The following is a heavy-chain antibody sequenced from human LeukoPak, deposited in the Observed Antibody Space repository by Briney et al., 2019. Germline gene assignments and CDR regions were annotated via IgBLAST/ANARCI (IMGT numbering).Heavy chain of an antibody. CDR3: VRYRSGSNRFDY. D-gene: IGHD6-19*01. CDR2: MYYSENT. J-gene: IGHJ4*02. V-gene: IGHV4-39*01. CDR1: GDSISGKTYS. Sequence: SETLSLTCTVSGDSISGKTYSRGWVRQPPGKGLEWIGYMYYSENTYYNPSLKSRVTISVDTSRIQFSLKLSSVTAADTAVYYCVRYRSGSNRFDYWGQGTLVTVSS.